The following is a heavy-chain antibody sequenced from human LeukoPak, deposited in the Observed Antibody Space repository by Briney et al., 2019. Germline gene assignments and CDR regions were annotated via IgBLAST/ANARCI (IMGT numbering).Heavy chain of an antibody. CDR2: IYYSGST. J-gene: IGHJ4*02. V-gene: IGHV4-59*08. CDR3: ASSEYFDWLLRYDY. Sequence: SETLSLTCTVSGGSISSYYWSWIRQPPGKGLEWIGYIYYSGSTNYNPSLKSRVTISVDTSKNQFSLKLSSVTAADTAVYYCASSEYFDWLLRYDYWGQGTLVTVSS. D-gene: IGHD3-9*01. CDR1: GGSISSYY.